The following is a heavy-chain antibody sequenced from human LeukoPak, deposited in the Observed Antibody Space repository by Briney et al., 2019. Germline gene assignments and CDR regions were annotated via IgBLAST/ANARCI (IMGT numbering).Heavy chain of an antibody. D-gene: IGHD2-15*01. J-gene: IGHJ5*02. Sequence: GGSLRLSCAASGFTFDDYGMSWVRQAPGKGLEWVSSISSSSSYIYYADSVKGRFTISRDNAKNSLYLQMNSLRAEDTAVYYCAKDRVVAASWFDPWGQGTLVTVSS. CDR1: GFTFDDYG. CDR3: AKDRVVAASWFDP. V-gene: IGHV3-21*04. CDR2: ISSSSSYI.